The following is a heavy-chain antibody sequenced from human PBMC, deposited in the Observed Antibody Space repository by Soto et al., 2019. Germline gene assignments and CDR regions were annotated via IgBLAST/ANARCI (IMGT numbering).Heavy chain of an antibody. Sequence: GGSLRLSCAASGFTVSSNYMSWVRQAPGKGVEWVSVIYSGGSTYYADSVKGRFTISRDNSKNTLYLQMNSLRAEDTAVYYCAHSSSWSHYYFDYWGQGTLVTVSS. CDR3: AHSSSWSHYYFDY. CDR2: IYSGGST. D-gene: IGHD6-13*01. CDR1: GFTVSSNY. J-gene: IGHJ4*02. V-gene: IGHV3-53*01.